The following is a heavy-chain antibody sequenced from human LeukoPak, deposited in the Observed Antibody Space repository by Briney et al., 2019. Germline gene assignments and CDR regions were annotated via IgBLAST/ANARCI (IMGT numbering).Heavy chain of an antibody. D-gene: IGHD6-13*01. CDR2: INPKNAGT. CDR3: ARTLYVAAVPGGLDY. V-gene: IGHV1-2*02. CDR1: GYTFTSYA. J-gene: IGHJ4*02. Sequence: ASVKVSCKASGYTFTSYAMNWVRQAPGQGLEWMGWINPKNAGTNFAQRFQGRVTMTRDTSSSTVYMELSRLRSDDTAFYYCARTLYVAAVPGGLDYWGQGTLVTVSS.